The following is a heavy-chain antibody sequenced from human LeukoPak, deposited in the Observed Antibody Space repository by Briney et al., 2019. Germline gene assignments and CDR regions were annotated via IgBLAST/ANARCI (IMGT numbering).Heavy chain of an antibody. J-gene: IGHJ4*02. V-gene: IGHV4-31*03. D-gene: IGHD2-15*01. CDR1: GGSISSGGYY. CDR3: ARGDIVVNYYFDY. Sequence: SETLSLTCTVSGGSISSGGYYWSWIRQHPAKGLEWIGYIYYSGSTYYNPSLKSRVTISVDTSKNQFSLKLSSVTAADTAVYYCARGDIVVNYYFDYWGQGTLVTVSS. CDR2: IYYSGST.